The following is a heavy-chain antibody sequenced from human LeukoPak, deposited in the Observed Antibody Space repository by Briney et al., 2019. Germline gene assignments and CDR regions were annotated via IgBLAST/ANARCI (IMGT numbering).Heavy chain of an antibody. V-gene: IGHV3-21*01. J-gene: IGHJ5*02. Sequence: GGSLRLSCAASGFTFSSYNMNWVRQAPGKGLEWVSSTTSSSSYIYYADSVKGRFTISRDNAKNTLFLQVNSLRAEDTALYYCARGKIAGVNWFDPWGQGTLVTVSS. D-gene: IGHD6-13*01. CDR2: TTSSSSYI. CDR1: GFTFSSYN. CDR3: ARGKIAGVNWFDP.